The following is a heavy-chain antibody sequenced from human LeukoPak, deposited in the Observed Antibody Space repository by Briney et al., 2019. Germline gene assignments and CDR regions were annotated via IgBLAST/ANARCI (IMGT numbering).Heavy chain of an antibody. CDR3: ARDSGKDYYGSGSRFDY. D-gene: IGHD3-10*01. J-gene: IGHJ4*02. CDR2: INPSGGST. CDR1: GYTFTSYY. Sequence: ASVKVSCKASGYTFTSYYMHWVRQAPGQGLEWMGIINPSGGSTSYARKFQGRVTMTRDTSTSTVYMELSSLRSEDTAVYYCARDSGKDYYGSGSRFDYWGQGTLVTVSS. V-gene: IGHV1-46*01.